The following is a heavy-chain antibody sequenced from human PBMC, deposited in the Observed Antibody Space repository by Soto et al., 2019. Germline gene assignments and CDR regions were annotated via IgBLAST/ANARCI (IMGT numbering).Heavy chain of an antibody. CDR3: ARDRTTYYDFWSGYLSGGMDV. J-gene: IGHJ6*04. D-gene: IGHD3-3*01. CDR1: GYTFTSYG. V-gene: IGHV1-18*01. Sequence: QVQLVQSGAEVKKPGASVKVSCKASGYTFTSYGISWVRQAPGQGLEWMGWISAYNGNTNYAQKLQGRVTMTTDTSTSTAYMELRSLRSDDTAVYYCARDRTTYYDFWSGYLSGGMDVWGKGTTVTVSS. CDR2: ISAYNGNT.